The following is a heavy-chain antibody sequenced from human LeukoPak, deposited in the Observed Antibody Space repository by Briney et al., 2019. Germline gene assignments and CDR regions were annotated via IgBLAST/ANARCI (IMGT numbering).Heavy chain of an antibody. CDR1: GYTFTSYY. CDR2: INPSGGTT. D-gene: IGHD3-22*01. Sequence: GASVKVSCKASGYTFTSYYIHWVRQAPGRGLEWMGIINPSGGTTSYAQKFQGRVTMTRDTSTSTVYMELSSLRSEDTAVYYCITMIVVVPRWGQGTLVTVSS. CDR3: ITMIVVVPR. J-gene: IGHJ4*02. V-gene: IGHV1-46*01.